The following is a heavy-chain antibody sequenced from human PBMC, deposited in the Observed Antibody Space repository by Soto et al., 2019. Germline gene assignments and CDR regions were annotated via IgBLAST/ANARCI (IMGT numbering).Heavy chain of an antibody. CDR3: ARNYSSGWDYFDY. V-gene: IGHV4-39*01. Sequence: QLQLQESGPGLVKPSETLSLTCNVSGGSIGTRNYYWAWIRQPPGKGLEWIGSLYYSGSTYYNPSPKSRVTIAVDTSKNQFSLKVTSVTAADTAVYYCARNYSSGWDYFDYWGQGTLVTVSS. CDR1: GGSIGTRNYY. J-gene: IGHJ4*02. D-gene: IGHD6-19*01. CDR2: LYYSGST.